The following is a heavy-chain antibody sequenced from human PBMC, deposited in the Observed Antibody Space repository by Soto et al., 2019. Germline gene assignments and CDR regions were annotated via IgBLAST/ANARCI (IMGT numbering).Heavy chain of an antibody. CDR2: ISSSSSYT. J-gene: IGHJ3*02. CDR1: GFTFSNYY. CDR3: AREQPYSAGAHWELLLIGAFDI. D-gene: IGHD1-26*01. V-gene: IGHV3-11*06. Sequence: QVQLVQSGPEVKKPGASVKVSCEASGFTFSNYYMSWIRQAPGKGLEWVSYISSSSSYTNYADSVKGRFTISRDNAKNSLYLQMNSLRAEDTAVYYCAREQPYSAGAHWELLLIGAFDIWGQGTMVTVSS.